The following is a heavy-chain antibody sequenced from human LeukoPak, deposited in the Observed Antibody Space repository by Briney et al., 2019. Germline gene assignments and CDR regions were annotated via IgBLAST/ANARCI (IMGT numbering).Heavy chain of an antibody. V-gene: IGHV1-46*01. J-gene: IGHJ6*02. CDR2: INPSGGST. CDR1: GYTFASYY. Sequence: ASVKVSCKASGYTFASYYMHWVRQAPGQGLEWMGIINPSGGSTSYAQKFQGRVTMTRDASTSAVYMELSSLRSEDTAVYYCARGKLNTAMVTRYLDYYYYGMDVWGQGTTVTVSS. D-gene: IGHD5-18*01. CDR3: ARGKLNTAMVTRYLDYYYYGMDV.